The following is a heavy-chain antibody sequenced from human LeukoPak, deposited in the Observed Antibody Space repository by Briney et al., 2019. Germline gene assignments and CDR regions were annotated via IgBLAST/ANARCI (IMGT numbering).Heavy chain of an antibody. CDR2: IYPVDSDT. V-gene: IGHV5-51*01. D-gene: IGHD6-6*01. Sequence: GESLKISCEGSVYSVISYCICWVRQMPGKGLEWMGIIYPVDSDTRYRPSFQSQVTISDDNSVSTAYLQWSSLKASDTAMYYCARLKSSVYRAYYYYGMDVWGQGTTVTVSS. J-gene: IGHJ6*02. CDR3: ARLKSSVYRAYYYYGMDV. CDR1: VYSVISYC.